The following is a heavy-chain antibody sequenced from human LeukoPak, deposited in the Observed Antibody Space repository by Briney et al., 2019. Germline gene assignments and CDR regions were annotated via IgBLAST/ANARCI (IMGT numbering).Heavy chain of an antibody. Sequence: GGSLRLSCAASGFTFSDYYMSWIRQAPGKGVEWVSYISSSGSTIYYADSVKGRFTISRDNAKNSLYLQMNSLRAEDTAVYYRARDLVVPAANYYYYYGMDVWGQGTTVTVSS. V-gene: IGHV3-11*01. D-gene: IGHD2-2*01. J-gene: IGHJ6*02. CDR1: GFTFSDYY. CDR3: ARDLVVPAANYYYYYGMDV. CDR2: ISSSGSTI.